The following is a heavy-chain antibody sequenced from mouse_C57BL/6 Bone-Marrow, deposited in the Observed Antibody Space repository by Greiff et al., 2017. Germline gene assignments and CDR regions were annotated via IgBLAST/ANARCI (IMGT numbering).Heavy chain of an antibody. Sequence: VQLQQPGAELVRPGTSVKLSCKASGYTFTSYWMHWVKQRPGQGLEWIGVIDPSDSYTNYNQKFKGKATLTVDTSASTAYMRLSSLTAEDSAVYYCARTGWFAYWCQWTLVTVSA. CDR3: ARTGWFAY. V-gene: IGHV1-59*01. CDR2: IDPSDSYT. CDR1: GYTFTSYW. D-gene: IGHD4-1*01. J-gene: IGHJ3*01.